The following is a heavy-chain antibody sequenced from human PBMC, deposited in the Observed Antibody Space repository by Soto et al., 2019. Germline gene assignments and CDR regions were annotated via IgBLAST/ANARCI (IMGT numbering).Heavy chain of an antibody. J-gene: IGHJ6*02. CDR3: ARGSRGGLTGVYYYYYYGMDV. Sequence: SETLSLTCTVSGGSISSSNWWSWVRQPPGKGLEWIGEIYHSGSTNYNPSLKSRVTISVDKSKNQFSLKLSSVTAADTAVYYCARGSRGGLTGVYYYYYYGMDVWGQGTTVTVSS. CDR1: GGSISSSNW. V-gene: IGHV4-4*02. CDR2: IYHSGST. D-gene: IGHD1-20*01.